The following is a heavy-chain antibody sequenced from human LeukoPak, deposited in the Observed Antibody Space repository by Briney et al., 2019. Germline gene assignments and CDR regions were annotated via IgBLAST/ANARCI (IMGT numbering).Heavy chain of an antibody. Sequence: ASVKVSCKGSGYTLTELSMHWVRQAPGQGLEWMGWINPNSGGTNYAQKFQGWVTMTRDTSINTAYMELSRLGSDDTAVYYCGLMGAPTNGRDDAFDIWGQGALITVSS. J-gene: IGHJ3*02. CDR2: INPNSGGT. CDR3: GLMGAPTNGRDDAFDI. V-gene: IGHV1-2*04. D-gene: IGHD1-26*01. CDR1: GYTLTELS.